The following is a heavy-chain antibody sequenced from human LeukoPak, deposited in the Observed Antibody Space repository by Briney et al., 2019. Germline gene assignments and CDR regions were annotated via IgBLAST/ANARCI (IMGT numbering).Heavy chain of an antibody. CDR3: ARAWDTAAPYYFDY. D-gene: IGHD6-6*01. CDR1: GFTFSSYG. Sequence: GRSLRLSCAASGFTFSSYGMHWVRQAPGKGLEWVAVISYDGSNKYYADSVKGRFTISRDNSKNTLYLQMNSLRAEDTAVYYCARAWDTAAPYYFDYWGQGTLVTVSS. V-gene: IGHV3-30*03. J-gene: IGHJ4*02. CDR2: ISYDGSNK.